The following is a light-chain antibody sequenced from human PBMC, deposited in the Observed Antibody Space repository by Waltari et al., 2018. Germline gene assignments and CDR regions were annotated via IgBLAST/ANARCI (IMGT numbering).Light chain of an antibody. CDR1: DIESKN. V-gene: IGLV3-9*01. CDR2: RDS. J-gene: IGLJ1*01. Sequence: SYELTQPLSVSVALGQTARITCGGNDIESKNVYWYQQKSGQAPVLVFFRDSTRPSGISERFSGSNSGNTATLTISRAQAGDEADYYCQVWDSRTYVFGSGTKVTVL. CDR3: QVWDSRTYV.